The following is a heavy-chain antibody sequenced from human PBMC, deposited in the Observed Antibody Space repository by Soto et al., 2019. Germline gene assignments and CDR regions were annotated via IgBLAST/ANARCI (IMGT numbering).Heavy chain of an antibody. D-gene: IGHD5-12*01. J-gene: IGHJ6*02. CDR3: ARDPRYSGYGYYYYGMDV. Sequence: QVQLQESGPGLVKPSETLSLTCTVSGGSISSYYWSWIRQPPGKGLEWIGYIYYSGSTNYNPSLKSRVTISVDTSKNQFSLKLSSVTAADTAVYYCARDPRYSGYGYYYYGMDVWGQGTTVTVSS. CDR2: IYYSGST. CDR1: GGSISSYY. V-gene: IGHV4-59*01.